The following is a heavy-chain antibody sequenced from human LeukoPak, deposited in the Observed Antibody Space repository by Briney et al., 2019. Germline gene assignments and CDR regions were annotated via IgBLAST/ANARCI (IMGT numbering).Heavy chain of an antibody. V-gene: IGHV4-59*08. CDR2: IHSSGST. CDR1: GGSISGYY. Sequence: SETLSLTCTVSGGSISGYYWSWIRQPPGKGLEWIGYIHSSGSTNYNPSLKNRVTISGDTSKNQVSLNLSSVTAADTAVYYCARHPPTTPFDYWGQGTLVTVSS. D-gene: IGHD1-7*01. CDR3: ARHPPTTPFDY. J-gene: IGHJ4*02.